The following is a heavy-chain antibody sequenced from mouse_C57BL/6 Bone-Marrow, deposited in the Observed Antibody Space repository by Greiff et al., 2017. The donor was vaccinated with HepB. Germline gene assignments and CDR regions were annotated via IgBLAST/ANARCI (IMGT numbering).Heavy chain of an antibody. CDR1: GFTFSDYY. CDR2: ISNGGGST. V-gene: IGHV5-12*01. Sequence: EVNVVESGGGLVQPGGSLKLSCAASGFTFSDYYMYWVRQTPEKRLEWVAYISNGGGSTYYPDTVKGRFTISRDNAKNTLYLQMSRLKSEDTAMYYCARHDYGSSAGFDYWGQGTTLTVSS. CDR3: ARHDYGSSAGFDY. D-gene: IGHD1-1*01. J-gene: IGHJ2*01.